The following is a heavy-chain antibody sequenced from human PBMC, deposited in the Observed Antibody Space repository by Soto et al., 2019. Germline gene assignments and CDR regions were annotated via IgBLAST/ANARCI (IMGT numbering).Heavy chain of an antibody. V-gene: IGHV4-39*01. CDR2: VYYTGST. D-gene: IGHD4-4*01. CDR3: TRWVHSTGLLDY. CDR1: GNSISGTSSF. Sequence: PSETLSLTCTVSGNSISGTSSFWAWIRQPPGKNLEWIGSVYYTGSTYYNSSLKSRVSISIDTSKNQFSLSLNSVTAADTAVYYCTRWVHSTGLLDYCGQGALVTVSS. J-gene: IGHJ4*02.